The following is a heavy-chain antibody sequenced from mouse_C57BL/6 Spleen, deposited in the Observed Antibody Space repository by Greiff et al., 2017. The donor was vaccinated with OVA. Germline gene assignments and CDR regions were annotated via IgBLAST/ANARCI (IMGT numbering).Heavy chain of an antibody. CDR2: IDPSDSYT. J-gene: IGHJ2*01. V-gene: IGHV1-50*01. CDR3: ARGYYGLDY. CDR1: GYTFTSYW. D-gene: IGHD1-1*01. Sequence: QVQLQQPGAELVKPGASVKLSCKASGYTFTSYWMQWVKQRPGQGLEWIGEIDPSDSYTNYNQKFKGKATLTVDPSSSTAYMQLSSLTSEDSAVYYCARGYYGLDYWGQGTTLTVSS.